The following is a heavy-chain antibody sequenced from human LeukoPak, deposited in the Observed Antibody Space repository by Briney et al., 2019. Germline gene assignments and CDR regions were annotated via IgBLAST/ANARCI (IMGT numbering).Heavy chain of an antibody. Sequence: GGSLRLSCAASGFTFSSYSMNWVRQAPGKGLEWVSSISSSSSYIYYADSVKGRFTISRDNAKNSLYLQMNSLRAEDTAVYYCAREEVAVAGFDYWGQGTLVTVSS. J-gene: IGHJ4*02. CDR2: ISSSSSYI. CDR1: GFTFSSYS. V-gene: IGHV3-21*01. D-gene: IGHD6-19*01. CDR3: AREEVAVAGFDY.